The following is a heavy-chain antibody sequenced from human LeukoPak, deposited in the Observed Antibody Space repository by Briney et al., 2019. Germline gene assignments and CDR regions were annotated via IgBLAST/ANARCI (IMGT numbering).Heavy chain of an antibody. V-gene: IGHV3-30*18. Sequence: GGSLRLSCAASGFTFSSYGMHWVRQAPGKGLEWVAVISYDGSNKYYADSVKGRFTISRDNSKNTLYLQMNSLRAEDTAVYYCAKVGDHNWFDPWGQGTLVTVPS. CDR3: AKVGDHNWFDP. J-gene: IGHJ5*02. CDR2: ISYDGSNK. CDR1: GFTFSSYG.